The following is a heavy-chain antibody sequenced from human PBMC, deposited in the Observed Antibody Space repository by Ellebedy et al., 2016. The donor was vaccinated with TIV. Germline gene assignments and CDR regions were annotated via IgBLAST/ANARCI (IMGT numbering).Heavy chain of an antibody. CDR2: ISYDGSRR. CDR3: TVGLFDP. Sequence: PGGSLRLSCAASGFTFSSHAMHWVRQAPGKGLEWVTFISYDGSRRYYADSVKGRFTLSRDNSKNTLDLQMNSLRSEDTAVYYCTVGLFDPWGQGTLVTVSS. CDR1: GFTFSSHA. J-gene: IGHJ5*02. D-gene: IGHD3-10*01. V-gene: IGHV3-30-3*01.